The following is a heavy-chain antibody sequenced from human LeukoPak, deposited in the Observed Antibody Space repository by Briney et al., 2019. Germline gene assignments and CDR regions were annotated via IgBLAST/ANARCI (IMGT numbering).Heavy chain of an antibody. Sequence: SSYYWGWIRQPPGKGLEWVSSISSSSSYIYYADSVKGRFTISRDNAKNSLYLQMNSLRAEDTAVYYCAVRMVATSSVDYWGQGTLVTVSS. CDR2: ISSSSSYI. D-gene: IGHD5-12*01. V-gene: IGHV3-21*01. CDR1: SSYY. CDR3: AVRMVATSSVDY. J-gene: IGHJ4*02.